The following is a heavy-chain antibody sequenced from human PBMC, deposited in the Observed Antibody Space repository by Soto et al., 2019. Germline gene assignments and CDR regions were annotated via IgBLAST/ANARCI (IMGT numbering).Heavy chain of an antibody. CDR1: VCFFIDEN. J-gene: IGHJ4*02. CDR3: TRVDCYGSGANDY. V-gene: IGHV3-72*01. Sequence: GPLRFSWAASVCFFIDENRGCVRQDPGKGLGRVGRSKNKANHDTSEYAASVKGGFIISRDESKNSLYLLMNSLITEDKAVYYCTRVDCYGSGANDYWGPGILVTVSS. CDR2: SKNKANHDTS. D-gene: IGHD3-10*01.